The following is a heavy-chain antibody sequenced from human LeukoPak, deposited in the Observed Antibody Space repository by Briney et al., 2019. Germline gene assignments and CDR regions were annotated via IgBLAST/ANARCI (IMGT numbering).Heavy chain of an antibody. Sequence: PSQTLSLTCTVSGGSISSGDYYWSWIRQPPGKGLEWIGYIYYSGSTYYNPSLKSRITISVDTSKNQFSLKLSSVTAADTAVYYCARGGYGEYIPSLDWYFDLWGRGTLVTVSS. CDR1: GGSISSGDYY. CDR2: IYYSGST. D-gene: IGHD4-17*01. J-gene: IGHJ2*01. V-gene: IGHV4-30-4*01. CDR3: ARGGYGEYIPSLDWYFDL.